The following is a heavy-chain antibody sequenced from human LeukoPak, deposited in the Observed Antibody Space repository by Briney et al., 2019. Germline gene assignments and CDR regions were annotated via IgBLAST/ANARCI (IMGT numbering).Heavy chain of an antibody. D-gene: IGHD3-10*01. CDR2: IYYSGST. V-gene: IGHV4-59*01. CDR3: ARGGGYYGSGSYYTGRYYYYMDV. J-gene: IGHJ6*03. CDR1: SGSISSYY. Sequence: SETLSLTCTVSSGSISSYYWSWIRQPPGKGLEWIGYIYYSGSTNYNPSLKSRVTISVDTSKNQFSLKLSSVTAADTAVYYCARGGGYYGSGSYYTGRYYYYMDVWGKGTTVTVSS.